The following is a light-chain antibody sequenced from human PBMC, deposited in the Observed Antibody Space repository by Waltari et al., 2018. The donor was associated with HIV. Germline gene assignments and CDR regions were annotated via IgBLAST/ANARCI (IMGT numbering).Light chain of an antibody. J-gene: IGLJ3*02. V-gene: IGLV1-51*01. CDR3: GTWDSSLNAGV. CDR2: DND. Sequence: QSMLTQPPSVSAAPGQKVTISCSRSSSNIGNDFVSWYQPLPGAAPKLVIYDNDNRPSGIPDRFSGSKSGASANLVITELQTGDEGDYYCGTWDSSLNAGVFGGGTKLTVL. CDR1: SSNIGNDF.